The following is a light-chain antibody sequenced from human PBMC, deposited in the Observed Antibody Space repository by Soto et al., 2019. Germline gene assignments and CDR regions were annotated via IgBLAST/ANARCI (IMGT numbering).Light chain of an antibody. CDR3: SSFTGSSTHV. V-gene: IGLV2-14*03. CDR2: DVS. J-gene: IGLJ1*01. Sequence: QSVLTQPASVSGSPGQSITISCTGTSSDVGAYNFVSWYQQHPGKVPKLMIFDVSSRPSGVSDRFSGSKSGNPASLTISGVQAEDDGDYYCSSFTGSSTHVFGSGTKLTVL. CDR1: SSDVGAYNF.